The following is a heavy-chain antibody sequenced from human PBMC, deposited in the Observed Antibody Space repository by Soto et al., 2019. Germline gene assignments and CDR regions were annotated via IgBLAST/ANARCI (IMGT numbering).Heavy chain of an antibody. CDR2: IYYSGSN. D-gene: IGHD4-17*01. CDR1: GGSVSSGSYY. V-gene: IGHV4-61*01. Sequence: SETMSLTCTVSGGSVSSGSYYWSWIRQPPGKGLEWIGYIYYSGSNNYNPSLKSRVCISVDTSKNQFSLKLSSVTAADTAVYYCARALWVDYGDYCFDYWGQGTLVSVSS. CDR3: ARALWVDYGDYCFDY. J-gene: IGHJ4*02.